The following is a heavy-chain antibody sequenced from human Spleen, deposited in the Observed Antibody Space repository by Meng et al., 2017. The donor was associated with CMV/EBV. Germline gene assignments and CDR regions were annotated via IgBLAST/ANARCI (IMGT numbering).Heavy chain of an antibody. CDR3: ARDSVGATYYYYYYGMDV. J-gene: IGHJ6*02. D-gene: IGHD1-26*01. CDR2: INSDGSST. Sequence: GGSLRLSCATSGFTFSSYAMSWVRQAPGKGLVWVSRINSDGSSTSYADSVKGRFTISRDNAKNTLYLQMNSLRAEDTAVYYCARDSVGATYYYYYYGMDVWGQGTTVTVSS. CDR1: GFTFSSYA. V-gene: IGHV3-74*01.